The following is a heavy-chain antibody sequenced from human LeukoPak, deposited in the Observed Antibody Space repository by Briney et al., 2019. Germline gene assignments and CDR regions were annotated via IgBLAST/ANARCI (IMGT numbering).Heavy chain of an antibody. CDR3: ARGSNMGSYYVHNWFDP. CDR2: IIPILGIA. V-gene: IGHV1-69*04. Sequence: GASVKVSCKGSPYSFTSYGINWVRQAPGQGLEWMGRIIPILGIANYAQKFQGRVTITADKSTSTAYMELSSLRSEDTAVYYCARGSNMGSYYVHNWFDPWGQGTLVTVSS. CDR1: PYSFTSYG. J-gene: IGHJ5*02. D-gene: IGHD1-26*01.